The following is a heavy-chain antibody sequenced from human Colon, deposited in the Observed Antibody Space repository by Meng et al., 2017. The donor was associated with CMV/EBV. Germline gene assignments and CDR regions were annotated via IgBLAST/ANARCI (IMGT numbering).Heavy chain of an antibody. J-gene: IGHJ4*02. D-gene: IGHD5-24*01. CDR3: AKDSRRWLQLLDS. Sequence: CAASGFTFNNFAMSWVRQAPGKGLEWVSAITGSGGTTYYADSVKGRFTISRDKSRNTLSLQMNSLRAEDTAVYYCAKDSRRWLQLLDSWGQGTLVTVSS. CDR2: ITGSGGTT. CDR1: GFTFNNFA. V-gene: IGHV3-23*01.